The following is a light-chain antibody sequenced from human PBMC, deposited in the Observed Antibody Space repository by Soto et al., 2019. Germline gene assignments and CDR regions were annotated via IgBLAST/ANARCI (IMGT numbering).Light chain of an antibody. CDR3: CSYASSTTYVI. V-gene: IGLV2-23*02. CDR2: EVT. Sequence: QSVLPQPASVSGSPGQSINISCTGTNSDVGRYNLVSWYQQRPGQAPQVLIYEVTKRPSGVSDRFSGSKSGNTASLTISGLQAEDEGEYFCCSYASSTTYVIFGGGTKLTVL. CDR1: NSDVGRYNL. J-gene: IGLJ2*01.